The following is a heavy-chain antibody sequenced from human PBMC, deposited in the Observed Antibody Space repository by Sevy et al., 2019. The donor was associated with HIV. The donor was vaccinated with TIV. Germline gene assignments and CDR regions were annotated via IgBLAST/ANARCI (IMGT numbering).Heavy chain of an antibody. V-gene: IGHV3-23*01. Sequence: GESLKISCAASGFSLSNYVMSWVRQAPGKGLEWISTKTGSAGVTYYADSVKGRFTISRDNSKNTLFLQMNSLRAEDTALYYCAKGRIPSIGTLGPFDSWGQGTLVTVSS. CDR1: GFSLSNYV. CDR3: AKGRIPSIGTLGPFDS. CDR2: KTGSAGVT. D-gene: IGHD6-6*01. J-gene: IGHJ4*02.